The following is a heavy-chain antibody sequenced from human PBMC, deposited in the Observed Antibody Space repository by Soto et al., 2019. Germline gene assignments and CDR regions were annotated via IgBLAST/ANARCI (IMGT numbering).Heavy chain of an antibody. CDR3: ARENYYYGMDV. J-gene: IGHJ6*02. CDR1: GYTFTNYA. Sequence: ASVKVSCKASGYTFTNYAIHWVRQAPGQRLEWMGWINAGSGNTKYSQRFEGRVSITRDTSASTAYMEVSSLTSEDTAVYYCARENYYYGMDVWGQGTTVTVSS. CDR2: INAGSGNT. V-gene: IGHV1-3*01.